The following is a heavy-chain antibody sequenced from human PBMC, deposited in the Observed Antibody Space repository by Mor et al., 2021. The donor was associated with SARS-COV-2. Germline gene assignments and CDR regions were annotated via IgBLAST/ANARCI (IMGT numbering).Heavy chain of an antibody. CDR3: ARQDLRFLEWPREYYFDY. CDR2: IYYIGST. J-gene: IGHJ4*01. V-gene: IGHV4-39*01. Sequence: LEWIGSIYYIGSTYYNPSLKSRVTISVDTSKNQFSLKLSSVTAADTAVYYCARQDLRFLEWPREYYFDYWG. D-gene: IGHD3-3*01.